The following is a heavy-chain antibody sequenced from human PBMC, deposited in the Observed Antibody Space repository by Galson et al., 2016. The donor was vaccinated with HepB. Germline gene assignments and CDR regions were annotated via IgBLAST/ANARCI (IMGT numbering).Heavy chain of an antibody. CDR3: ARRPMGATEASYFGYFDS. Sequence: SVKVSCKASGGSSKTFAFSWVRQAPRQGLEWMGGIIPTLGTTTYAQKFQGRVTITADLSTTTAFLELNSLRSEDTAIYYCARRPMGATEASYFGYFDSWGQGTLVAVSS. J-gene: IGHJ4*02. D-gene: IGHD1-26*01. CDR2: IIPTLGTT. CDR1: GGSSKTFA. V-gene: IGHV1-69*10.